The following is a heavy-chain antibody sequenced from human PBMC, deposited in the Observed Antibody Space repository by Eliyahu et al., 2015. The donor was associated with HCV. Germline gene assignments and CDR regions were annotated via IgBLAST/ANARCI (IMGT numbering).Heavy chain of an antibody. Sequence: EVQLVESGGGLVQPGGSLRLSXSASGFTXSSXXMHWVRQAPGKGLEYVSAISSNGGSTYYADSVKGRFTISRDNSKNTLYLQMSSLRAEDTAVYYCVKDQFWDDILTGTGFDYWEQGTLVTVSS. CDR2: ISSNGGST. CDR1: GFTXSSXX. V-gene: IGHV3-64D*09. CDR3: VKDQFWDDILTGTGFDY. J-gene: IGHJ4*02. D-gene: IGHD3-9*01.